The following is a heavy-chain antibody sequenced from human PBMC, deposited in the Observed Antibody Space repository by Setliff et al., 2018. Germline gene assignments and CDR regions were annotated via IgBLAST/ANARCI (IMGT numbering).Heavy chain of an antibody. CDR2: ILYDGGNE. J-gene: IGHJ4*02. V-gene: IGHV3-30*02. CDR1: GFTFSSYG. CDR3: AKDQGTGYCSGGSCYLFEH. Sequence: GGSLRLSCAASGFTFSSYGMHWVRQAPGKGLEWVAFILYDGGNEFYADSVRGRFTISRDNSKNMLYPQMDGLRVEDTAVYYCAKDQGTGYCSGGSCYLFEHWGQGVQVTVSS. D-gene: IGHD2-15*01.